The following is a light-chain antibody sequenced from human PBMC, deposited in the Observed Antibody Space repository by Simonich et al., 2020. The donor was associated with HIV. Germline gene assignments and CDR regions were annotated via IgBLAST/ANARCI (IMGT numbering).Light chain of an antibody. V-gene: IGKV4-1*01. J-gene: IGKJ2*01. CDR2: WAS. CDR1: QSVLYSSNNKNY. CDR3: QQYYTTPQT. Sequence: DIVMTQSPDSLAVSLGERATINCKSSQSVLYSSNNKNYLAWYQQKPGQPPKLVIYWASTRESGVPDRFSGSGSGTDFTLTISSLQAEDVAVYYCQQYYTTPQTFGQGTNLEIK.